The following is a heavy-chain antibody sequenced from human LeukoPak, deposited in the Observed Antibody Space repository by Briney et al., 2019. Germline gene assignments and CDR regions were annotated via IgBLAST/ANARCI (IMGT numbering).Heavy chain of an antibody. CDR3: ARDRRFSY. J-gene: IGHJ4*02. CDR1: GGSISSHY. Sequence: SETLSLTCTVSGGSISSHYWSWIRQPPGKGLEWSGYIYYSGSTNYNPSLKSRVTISVDTSKNQFSLKLSSVTAADTAVYYCARDRRFSYWGQGTLVTVSS. D-gene: IGHD3-10*01. CDR2: IYYSGST. V-gene: IGHV4-59*11.